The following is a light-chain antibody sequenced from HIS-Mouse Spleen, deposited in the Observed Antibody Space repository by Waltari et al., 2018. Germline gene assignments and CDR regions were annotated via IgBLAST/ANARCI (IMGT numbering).Light chain of an antibody. CDR1: SRSISSNS. J-gene: IGLJ3*02. CDR2: EDN. CDR3: QSYDSSNRV. Sequence: NFMLTQPHSVSESPGKTVTISCTRSSRSISSNSVQWYQQRPGSAPTTVIYEDNQRPSGVPDRFSGSIDSSSNSASLTISGLKTEDEADYYCQSYDSSNRVFGGGTKLTVL. V-gene: IGLV6-57*04.